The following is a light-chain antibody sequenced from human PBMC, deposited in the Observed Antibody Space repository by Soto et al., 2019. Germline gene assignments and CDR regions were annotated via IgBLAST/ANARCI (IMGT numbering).Light chain of an antibody. Sequence: EIVMTQSPAALSLSPGERVTLSCRASQAVATSLAWYQFRPGQAPRLLIYGASIRATGVTDRFSGSGSGTEFTLTISSLLSEDFAIYFCQHYNGWPLFGGGTKVEIK. CDR1: QAVATS. CDR3: QHYNGWPL. CDR2: GAS. J-gene: IGKJ4*01. V-gene: IGKV3-15*01.